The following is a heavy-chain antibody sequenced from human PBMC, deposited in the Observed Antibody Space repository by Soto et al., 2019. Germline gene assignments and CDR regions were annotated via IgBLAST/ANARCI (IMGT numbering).Heavy chain of an antibody. Sequence: QLQLQESGSGLVKPSQTLSLTCAVSGGSISSGGYSWSWIRQPPGKGLEWIGYIYHSGSTYYNPSLKSRVTISVDRSKNQFSLKLSSVTAADTAVYYCARDYYDSSGWSSFDIWGQGTMVTVSS. CDR2: IYHSGST. CDR3: ARDYYDSSGWSSFDI. D-gene: IGHD3-22*01. CDR1: GGSISSGGYS. J-gene: IGHJ3*02. V-gene: IGHV4-30-2*01.